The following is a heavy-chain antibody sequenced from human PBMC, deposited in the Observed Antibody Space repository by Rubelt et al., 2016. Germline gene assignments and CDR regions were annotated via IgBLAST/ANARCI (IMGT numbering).Heavy chain of an antibody. D-gene: IGHD3-3*01. J-gene: IGHJ4*02. V-gene: IGHV4-59*01. CDR3: AGLSEWLFGY. CDR2: IYYSGST. CDR1: GGSISSYY. Sequence: QVQLQESGPGLVKPSETLSLTCTVSGGSISSYYWSWIRQPPGKGLEWIGYIYYSGSTNYNPSLKIRVTISVDTSKNQFSLKLSSVTAADTAVYYCAGLSEWLFGYWGQGTLVTVSS.